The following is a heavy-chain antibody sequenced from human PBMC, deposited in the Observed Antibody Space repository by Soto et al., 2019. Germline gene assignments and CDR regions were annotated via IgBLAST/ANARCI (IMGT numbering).Heavy chain of an antibody. D-gene: IGHD5-18*01. J-gene: IGHJ4*02. CDR1: GFTFSSNG. CDR2: IWYDGSNK. V-gene: IGHV3-33*01. CDR3: ARESSYGSSNTPRRPLGDDY. Sequence: QVQLVESGGGVVQPGRSLRLSCEAPGFTFSSNGMHWVRQVPGKGLEWVAVIWYDGSNKYYAESVKGRFTISRDNSRNSLYLQMNSLRAEDTAVYYCARESSYGSSNTPRRPLGDDYWGQGTLVTVSS.